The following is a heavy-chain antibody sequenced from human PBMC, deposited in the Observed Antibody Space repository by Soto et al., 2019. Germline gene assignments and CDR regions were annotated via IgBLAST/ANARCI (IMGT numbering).Heavy chain of an antibody. CDR1: GASFSDSY. CDR3: ARVAVAGTRVDY. CDR2: INHSGST. D-gene: IGHD6-19*01. J-gene: IGHJ4*02. V-gene: IGHV4-34*01. Sequence: PSETLSLTCAVYGASFSDSYWNWIRQPPGKGLEWIGEINHSGSTIYNTSLESRVTISVDKSKNQFSLKLSSVTAADTAVYYCARVAVAGTRVDYWGQGTLVTVSS.